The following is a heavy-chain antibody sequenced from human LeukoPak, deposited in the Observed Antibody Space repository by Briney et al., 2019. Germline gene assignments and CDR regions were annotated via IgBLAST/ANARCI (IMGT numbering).Heavy chain of an antibody. CDR1: GLSLSSNY. CDR3: VFFWGSGWFDP. V-gene: IGHV3-66*02. D-gene: IGHD3-16*01. J-gene: IGHJ5*02. CDR2: IYSDGST. Sequence: GGSLRLSCAASGLSLSSNYMSWVRQAPGKGLEWGSVIYSDGSTYYADSVKGRFTISRDNSKNTLYLQMNSLRIEDAAVYYGVFFWGSGWFDPWGQGTLVTVSS.